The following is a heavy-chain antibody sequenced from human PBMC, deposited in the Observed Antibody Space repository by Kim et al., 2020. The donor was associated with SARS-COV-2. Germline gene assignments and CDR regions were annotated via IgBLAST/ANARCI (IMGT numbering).Heavy chain of an antibody. CDR2: ISAGGTNT. J-gene: IGHJ4*02. Sequence: GGSLRLSCAASGFTFNTYAMTWVRQAPGKGLEWVSAISAGGTNTYYADSVKGRFTISRDNSKNTLYLQMNSLRAEDTAVYYCAKGGSGYYFDNWGQGTLVTVSS. CDR1: GFTFNTYA. V-gene: IGHV3-23*01. CDR3: AKGGSGYYFDN. D-gene: IGHD3-22*01.